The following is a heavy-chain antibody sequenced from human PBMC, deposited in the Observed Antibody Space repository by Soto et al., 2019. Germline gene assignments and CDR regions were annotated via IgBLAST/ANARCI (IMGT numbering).Heavy chain of an antibody. CDR1: GYTFTSYY. CDR2: INASGGRT. CDR3: GRILPPATFDY. Sequence: QVQLVQSRAEVKKPGASVKVSCKASGYTFTSYYVHWIRQAPGQGLEWMGIINASGGRTTYAPKFQGRVTMTRDTSTSTVYMELSSLTSEDTATYFCGRILPPATFDYWGQGTLVTVSS. D-gene: IGHD2-21*02. J-gene: IGHJ4*02. V-gene: IGHV1-46*03.